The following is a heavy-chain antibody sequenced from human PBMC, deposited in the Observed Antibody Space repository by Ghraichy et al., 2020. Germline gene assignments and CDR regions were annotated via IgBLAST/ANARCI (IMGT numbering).Heavy chain of an antibody. CDR1: GFTFRSHW. CDR2: IKQDGSER. Sequence: GGSLRLSCVASGFTFRSHWMSWVRQAPGKGLEWVANIKQDGSERDYAGSAKGRFTVSRDKAKSSMYLQMNSLRAEDTAVYYCARGYWSLDPWGRGTLVTVSS. J-gene: IGHJ2*01. V-gene: IGHV3-7*04. CDR3: ARGYWSLDP.